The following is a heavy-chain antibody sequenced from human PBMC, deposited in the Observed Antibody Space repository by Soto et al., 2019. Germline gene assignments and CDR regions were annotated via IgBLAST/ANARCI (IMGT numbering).Heavy chain of an antibody. D-gene: IGHD5-18*01. J-gene: IGHJ4*02. CDR1: GGTFSSYT. CDR3: ARGAYSYVDY. CDR2: IIPILGIA. V-gene: IGHV1-69*02. Sequence: QVQLVQSGAEVKKPGSSVKVSCKASGGTFSSYTISWVRQAPGQGLEWMGRIIPILGIANYAQKFQGRVTIXXDKSTSTAYMELSSLRSEDTAVYYCARGAYSYVDYWGQGTLVTVSS.